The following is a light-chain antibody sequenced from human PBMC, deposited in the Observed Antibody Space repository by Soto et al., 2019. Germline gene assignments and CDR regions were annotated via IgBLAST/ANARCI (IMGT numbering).Light chain of an antibody. V-gene: IGLV2-8*01. CDR1: SSDVGGHNY. CDR2: EVT. Sequence: QSALTQPPSASGSPGQSLTISCTGTSSDVGGHNYVSWYQRHPGKAPKLIIFEVTKRPSGVPDRFSGSKSGNTATLTVSGLQAEDEAEYHCSSFAGNNNLVFGTGTKVTAL. J-gene: IGLJ1*01. CDR3: SSFAGNNNLV.